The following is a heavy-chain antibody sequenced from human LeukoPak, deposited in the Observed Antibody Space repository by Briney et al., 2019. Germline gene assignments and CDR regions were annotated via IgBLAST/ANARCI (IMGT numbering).Heavy chain of an antibody. CDR2: IYNSGST. Sequence: PSETLSLTCSVSGGSISSYYWSWIRQPPGKGLEWIGYIYNSGSTSYKSPLRSRVSMSGDTSKNHFSLNLSSVTAADTAVYYCARHAESGYDRFDHWGQGTLVTVSS. D-gene: IGHD5-12*01. J-gene: IGHJ4*02. CDR3: ARHAESGYDRFDH. CDR1: GGSISSYY. V-gene: IGHV4-59*08.